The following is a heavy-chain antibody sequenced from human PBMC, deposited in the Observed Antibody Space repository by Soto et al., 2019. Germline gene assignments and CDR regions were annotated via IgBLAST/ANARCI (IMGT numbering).Heavy chain of an antibody. V-gene: IGHV1-69*06. CDR3: ARSPGWELHRYYCMDV. CDR1: GGTFSSYA. D-gene: IGHD1-26*01. CDR2: LIPIFGTA. J-gene: IGHJ6*02. Sequence: QVQLVQSGAEVKKPGSSVKVSCKASGGTFSSYAISWVRQAPGQGLEWMGGLIPIFGTANYAQKFQGRVTITADKSTSTAYMELSSLRSEDTAVYYFARSPGWELHRYYCMDVWGQGTTVTVS.